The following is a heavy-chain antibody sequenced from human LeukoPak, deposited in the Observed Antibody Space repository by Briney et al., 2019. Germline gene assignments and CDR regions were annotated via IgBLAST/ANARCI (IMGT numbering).Heavy chain of an antibody. CDR3: ARDEAVLLWFGDLNY. Sequence: PGGSLRLSCAASGFTFSSYAMSWVRQAPGKGLGWVSAISGSGGSTYYADSVKGRFTISRDNARNSLYLQMNSLRAEDTAVYYCARDEAVLLWFGDLNYWGQGTLVTVSS. V-gene: IGHV3-23*01. CDR2: ISGSGGST. J-gene: IGHJ4*02. CDR1: GFTFSSYA. D-gene: IGHD3-10*01.